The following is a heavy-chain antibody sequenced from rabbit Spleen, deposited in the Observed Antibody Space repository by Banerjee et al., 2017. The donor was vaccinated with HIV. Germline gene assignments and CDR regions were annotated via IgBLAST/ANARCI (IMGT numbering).Heavy chain of an antibody. CDR1: GVSLNDKDV. V-gene: IGHV1S45*01. J-gene: IGHJ4*01. CDR3: ARDLVGVIGWNFYL. CDR2: INIVTGKS. Sequence: QEQLVESGGGLVTLGGSLKLSCKASGVSLNDKDVMCWVRQAPGKGLEWIACINIVTGKSVYATWAKGRFTISRTSSTTVTLRMTSLTAADRATYFCARDLVGVIGWNFYLWGQGTLVTVS. D-gene: IGHD1-1*01.